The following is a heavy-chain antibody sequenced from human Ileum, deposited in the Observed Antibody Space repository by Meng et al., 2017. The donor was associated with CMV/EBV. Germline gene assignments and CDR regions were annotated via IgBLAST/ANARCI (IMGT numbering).Heavy chain of an antibody. CDR2: ISYDGAKK. CDR1: GFTFNVYN. D-gene: IGHD2-2*01. J-gene: IGHJ4*01. CDR3: ARGYCSTTTCMGGY. Sequence: GESLKISCAASGFTFNVYNMHWVRLPPGKGLEWVAVISYDGAKKYYADSAKGRFTISKDNSKNTLYLQMNSLRADDTAVYYCARGYCSTTTCMGGYWGPG. V-gene: IGHV3-30*04.